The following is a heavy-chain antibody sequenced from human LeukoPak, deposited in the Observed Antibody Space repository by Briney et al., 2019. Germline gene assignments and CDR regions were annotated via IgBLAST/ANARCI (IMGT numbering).Heavy chain of an antibody. CDR3: AKDHFNEAYCGGDCLYYFDY. CDR2: ISYDGSNK. V-gene: IGHV3-30*18. CDR1: GFTFSSYG. Sequence: GGSLRLSCAASGFTFSSYGMHWVRQAPGKGLEGVTVISYDGSNKYYADSVKGRFTISRDNSKNTLYLQMNSLRAEDTAVYYRAKDHFNEAYCGGDCLYYFDYWGQGTLVTVSS. J-gene: IGHJ4*02. D-gene: IGHD2-21*02.